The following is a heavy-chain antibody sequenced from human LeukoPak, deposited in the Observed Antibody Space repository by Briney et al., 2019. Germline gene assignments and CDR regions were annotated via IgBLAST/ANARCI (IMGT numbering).Heavy chain of an antibody. J-gene: IGHJ4*02. V-gene: IGHV5-51*01. Sequence: GESLNISCQGSGYSFTSYWIGWVRQMPGKGLDWMRIIYPGDSDTRYSPSFQGQVTISADKSSSTAYLQWSSLTASDSAMYYCERQDSSSSYFDYWGQGTLVTVSS. CDR1: GYSFTSYW. CDR2: IYPGDSDT. D-gene: IGHD6-6*01. CDR3: ERQDSSSSYFDY.